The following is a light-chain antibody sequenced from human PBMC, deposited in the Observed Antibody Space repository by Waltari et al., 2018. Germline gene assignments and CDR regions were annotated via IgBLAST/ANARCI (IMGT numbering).Light chain of an antibody. V-gene: IGKV1-5*03. Sequence: DIQMTQSPSTLSASVGDRVTITGRASQSSSNWLAWYQQKPGKAPKLLIYKASTLESGVPSRFSGSGSGTEFTLTISSLQPDDFATYYCQQYNSYSLLTFGGGTKVEIK. CDR1: QSSSNW. J-gene: IGKJ4*01. CDR2: KAS. CDR3: QQYNSYSLLT.